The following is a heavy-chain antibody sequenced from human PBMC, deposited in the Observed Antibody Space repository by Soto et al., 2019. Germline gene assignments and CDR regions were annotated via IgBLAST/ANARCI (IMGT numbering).Heavy chain of an antibody. Sequence: GGSLRLSCAGSGFTFRTYAMHWVRQAPGKGLEWVAVISYEGSNKYYADSVKGRFTVSRDNSKNTLFLQMNSLKTEDTAVYYCAGGGTLGYYYGMDVRGQGTTVTVSS. CDR2: ISYEGSNK. CDR1: GFTFRTYA. J-gene: IGHJ6*02. CDR3: AGGGTLGYYYGMDV. V-gene: IGHV3-30-3*01. D-gene: IGHD3-16*01.